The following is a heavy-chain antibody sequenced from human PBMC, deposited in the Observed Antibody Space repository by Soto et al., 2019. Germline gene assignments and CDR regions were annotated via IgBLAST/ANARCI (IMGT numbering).Heavy chain of an antibody. CDR3: ARAGSVYAILGYFQH. Sequence: ASVKVSCKASGYTFTSYAMHWVRQAPGQRLEWMGWINAGNGNTKYSQKFQGRVTITTDTSTSTAYMELRSLRSDDTAVYYCARAGSVYAILGYFQHWGQGTLVTVSS. J-gene: IGHJ1*01. CDR1: GYTFTSYA. CDR2: INAGNGNT. V-gene: IGHV1-3*01. D-gene: IGHD2-8*01.